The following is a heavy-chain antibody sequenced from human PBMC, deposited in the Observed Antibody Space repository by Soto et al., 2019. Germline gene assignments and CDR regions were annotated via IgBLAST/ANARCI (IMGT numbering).Heavy chain of an antibody. CDR1: GYTFTSCY. CDR3: ARGSVSSTSPTNAYYFDY. J-gene: IGHJ4*02. D-gene: IGHD2-2*01. Sequence: VASVKVSCKASGYTFTSCYMHWVRQAPGQGLEWMGIINPSGGSTSYAQKFQGRVTMTRDTSTSTVYMELSSLRSEDTAVYYCARGSVSSTSPTNAYYFDYWGQGTLVTVSS. CDR2: INPSGGST. V-gene: IGHV1-46*01.